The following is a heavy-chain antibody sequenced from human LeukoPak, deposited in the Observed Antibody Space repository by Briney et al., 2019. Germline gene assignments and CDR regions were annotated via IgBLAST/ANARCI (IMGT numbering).Heavy chain of an antibody. D-gene: IGHD6-13*01. CDR1: GISVSNNY. Sequence: GGSLRLSCAASGISVSNNYMSWVRQAPGKGLEWVSVTCTGRSTYYADSVKGRFTIYRDNSKNMLYLQMNSQRAEDTAVYYCARVAAAGPVDYWGQGTLVTVSS. CDR3: ARVAAAGPVDY. V-gene: IGHV3-53*01. J-gene: IGHJ4*02. CDR2: TCTGRST.